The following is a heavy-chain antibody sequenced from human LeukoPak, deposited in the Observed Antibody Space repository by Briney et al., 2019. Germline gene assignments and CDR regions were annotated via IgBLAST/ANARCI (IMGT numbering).Heavy chain of an antibody. V-gene: IGHV3-11*01. CDR2: ILRSGGDI. D-gene: IGHD4-17*01. CDR3: ARLTFGDYKGWFDP. J-gene: IGHJ5*02. Sequence: GGSLRLSCAASGFTFSDFYMSWVRQAPGRGLECIAYILRSGGDIYYAESVKGRFTISRDNAKNSLFLQMNSLRAEDTAVYYCARLTFGDYKGWFDPWGQGTLVTVSS. CDR1: GFTFSDFY.